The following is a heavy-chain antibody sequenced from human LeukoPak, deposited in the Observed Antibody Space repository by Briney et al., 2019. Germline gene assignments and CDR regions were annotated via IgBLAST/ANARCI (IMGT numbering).Heavy chain of an antibody. V-gene: IGHV1-69*05. D-gene: IGHD2/OR15-2a*01. CDR3: ARNSAIAVDDAFDI. J-gene: IGHJ3*02. Sequence: GASAKVSCKASGGTFSSYAISWVRQAPGQGLEWMGGIIPIFGTANYAQKFQGRVTITTDESTSTAYMELSSLRSEDTAVYYCARNSAIAVDDAFDIWGQGTMVTVSS. CDR1: GGTFSSYA. CDR2: IIPIFGTA.